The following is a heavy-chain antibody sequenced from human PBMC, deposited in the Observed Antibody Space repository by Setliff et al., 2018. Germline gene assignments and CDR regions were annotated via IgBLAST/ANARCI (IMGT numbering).Heavy chain of an antibody. D-gene: IGHD4-17*01. J-gene: IGHJ6*03. V-gene: IGHV3-21*04. CDR2: ISRDTDYT. CDR1: GFSFNNYY. CDR3: ARLNDYGDPRPYYYYMDV. Sequence: GALRLSCAASGFSFNNYYMTWVRQAPGKGLEWISGISRDTDYTYYAESVKGRFTIFRDNAKNSVYLQMNRLRAEDTAVYYCARLNDYGDPRPYYYYMDVWGKGTTVTVSS.